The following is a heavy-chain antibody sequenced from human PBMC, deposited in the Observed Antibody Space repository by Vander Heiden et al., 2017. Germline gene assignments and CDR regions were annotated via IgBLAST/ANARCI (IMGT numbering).Heavy chain of an antibody. V-gene: IGHV5-51*01. Sequence: EVQLVQSGAEVKKPGESLKISCKGSGYSFTSYWIGWVRQMPGKGLEWMGIIYPGDSDTRYSPSFQGQVTISADKSISTAYLQWSSLKASDTAMYYCARVAITMVRGGIITMYYFDYWGQGTLVTVSS. D-gene: IGHD3-10*01. CDR2: IYPGDSDT. J-gene: IGHJ4*02. CDR3: ARVAITMVRGGIITMYYFDY. CDR1: GYSFTSYW.